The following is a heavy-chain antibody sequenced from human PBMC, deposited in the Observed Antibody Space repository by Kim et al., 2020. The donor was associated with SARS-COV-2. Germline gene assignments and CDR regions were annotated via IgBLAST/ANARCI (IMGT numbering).Heavy chain of an antibody. Sequence: SETLSLTCTVSGGSISRNTYYWGWIRQPPGKGLEWIGNIFYTGKTSYNPSLESRVTLTVDTSKNQFSLNLTSVTAADTATYFCARDPRYALGMDVWGHGT. CDR1: GGSISRNTYY. CDR3: ARDPRYALGMDV. D-gene: IGHD3-9*01. J-gene: IGHJ6*02. CDR2: IFYTGKT. V-gene: IGHV4-39*07.